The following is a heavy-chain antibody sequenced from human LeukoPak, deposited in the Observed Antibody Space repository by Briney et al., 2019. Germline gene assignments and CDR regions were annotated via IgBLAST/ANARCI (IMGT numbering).Heavy chain of an antibody. Sequence: EVSSFPHCSYATSRPPHPPGQPRDYPSDLNGSGGSTYYADSVKGRFTISRDNSKNTLYLQMNSLRAEDTAVYYCANRAYSSSSSTITTVAYWGQGTLVTVSS. V-gene: IGHV3-23*01. CDR2: LNGSGGST. CDR3: ANRAYSSSSSTITTVAY. J-gene: IGHJ4*02. CDR1: SFPHCSYA. D-gene: IGHD6-6*01.